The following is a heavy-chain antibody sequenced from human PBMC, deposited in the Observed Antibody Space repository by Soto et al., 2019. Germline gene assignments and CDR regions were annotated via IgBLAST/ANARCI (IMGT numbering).Heavy chain of an antibody. D-gene: IGHD5-18*01. CDR1: GGTFSSYA. CDR2: IIPIFGTA. Sequence: QVQLVQSGAEVKKPGSSVKVSCKASGGTFSSYAISWVRQAPGQGLEWMGGIIPIFGTANYAQKFQGRVTITADESTSTDYMELSSLRSEDTAVYYCARKRDIQLWYGMDVWGQGTTVTVSS. V-gene: IGHV1-69*12. J-gene: IGHJ6*02. CDR3: ARKRDIQLWYGMDV.